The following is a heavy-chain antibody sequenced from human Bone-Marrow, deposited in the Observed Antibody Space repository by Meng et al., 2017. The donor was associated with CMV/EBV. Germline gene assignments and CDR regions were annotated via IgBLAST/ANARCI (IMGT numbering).Heavy chain of an antibody. V-gene: IGHV1-24*01. D-gene: IGHD2-2*02. CDR3: ATRDIVVVPAAIRGYRNYYYYGMDV. CDR1: GYTLTELS. Sequence: ASVKVSCKVSGYTLTELSMHWVRQAPGKGLEWMGGFDPEDGETIYAQKFQGRVTMTEDTSTDTAYMELSSLRSEDTAVYYCATRDIVVVPAAIRGYRNYYYYGMDVWGQGTTLTVS. CDR2: FDPEDGET. J-gene: IGHJ6*02.